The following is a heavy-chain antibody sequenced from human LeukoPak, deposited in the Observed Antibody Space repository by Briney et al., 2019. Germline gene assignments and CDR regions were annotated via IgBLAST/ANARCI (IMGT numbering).Heavy chain of an antibody. CDR1: GDSIRNHY. D-gene: IGHD2-15*01. CDR2: IHYSGST. V-gene: IGHV4-59*11. J-gene: IGHJ4*01. Sequence: PSETVSHTCTVSGDSIRNHYWSWIRQAPGKGLECIGVIHYSGSTNYNPSVKSRVTISVDTPKNQFSLKLNSVTAADTAVYFCARVSLSGYCSGASCYFDYWGHGTLVTVSS. CDR3: ARVSLSGYCSGASCYFDY.